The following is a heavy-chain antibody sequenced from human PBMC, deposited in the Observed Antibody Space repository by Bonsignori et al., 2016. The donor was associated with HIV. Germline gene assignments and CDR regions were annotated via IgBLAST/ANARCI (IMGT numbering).Heavy chain of an antibody. D-gene: IGHD3-22*01. CDR1: GGSISSNTNY. Sequence: SETLSLTCIVSGGSISSNTNYWGWIRQPPGKGLEWIASIYYSGSTYYNPSLKSRVTISMDTSKNQFSLELNSATAADTAIYYCARVRNYYDSTNYYPFDFWGQGTLVTVSS. CDR2: IYYSGST. J-gene: IGHJ4*02. V-gene: IGHV4-39*07. CDR3: ARVRNYYDSTNYYPFDF.